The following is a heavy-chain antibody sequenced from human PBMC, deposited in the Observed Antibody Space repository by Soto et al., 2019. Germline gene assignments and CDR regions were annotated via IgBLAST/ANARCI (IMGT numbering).Heavy chain of an antibody. CDR2: IYYSGST. Sequence: SETLSLTCTVSGASISSYYWSWIRQPPGKGLEWIGYIYYSGSTNYNPSLKGRVTISVDTSKNQFSLKLSSVTAADTAVYYCASSNIAAAGFYYYGMDVWGRGTTVTVS. CDR1: GASISSYY. V-gene: IGHV4-59*01. CDR3: ASSNIAAAGFYYYGMDV. D-gene: IGHD6-13*01. J-gene: IGHJ6*02.